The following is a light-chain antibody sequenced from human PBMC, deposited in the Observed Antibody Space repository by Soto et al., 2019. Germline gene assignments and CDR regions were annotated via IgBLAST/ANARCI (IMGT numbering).Light chain of an antibody. V-gene: IGKV1-9*01. CDR3: QQLNSYPLT. CDR2: VAS. J-gene: IGKJ5*01. Sequence: DIQLTQAPSLLSASVGDRVTITCRASQGISSYLSWYQQERGKAPKLLIYVASALQRGVPSRFSGSGSGTEFTLTITRLQPEDFGTYYCQQLNSYPLTFGQGTRLEI. CDR1: QGISSY.